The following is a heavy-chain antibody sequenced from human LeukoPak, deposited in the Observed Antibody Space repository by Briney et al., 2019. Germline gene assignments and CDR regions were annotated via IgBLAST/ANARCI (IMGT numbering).Heavy chain of an antibody. D-gene: IGHD2-21*02. Sequence: SQTLSLTCTVSGGSISSGDYYWSWLRQPPGKGLEWIGYIYYSGSTYYNPSLKSRVTISVDTSNNQFSLKLSSVTAADTAVYYCARVEGGYCGGDCSDFQHWGQGTLVTVSS. CDR1: GGSISSGDYY. J-gene: IGHJ1*01. V-gene: IGHV4-30-4*01. CDR3: ARVEGGYCGGDCSDFQH. CDR2: IYYSGST.